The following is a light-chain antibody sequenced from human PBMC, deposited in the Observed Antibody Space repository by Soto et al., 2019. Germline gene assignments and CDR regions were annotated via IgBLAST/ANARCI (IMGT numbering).Light chain of an antibody. V-gene: IGLV2-11*01. J-gene: IGLJ1*01. CDR3: CSYAGSYTYV. Sequence: QSALTQPRSVSGSPGQSVTISCTGTSSDVGDYNYVSWYQQHPGKAPKLMIYDVSKRPSGVPDRFSGSKSGNTASLTISGRQDEDEADYYCCSYAGSYTYVFCTGTKVTVL. CDR1: SSDVGDYNY. CDR2: DVS.